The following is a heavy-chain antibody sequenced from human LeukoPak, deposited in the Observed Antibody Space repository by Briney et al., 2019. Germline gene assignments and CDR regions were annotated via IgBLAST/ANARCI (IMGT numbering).Heavy chain of an antibody. V-gene: IGHV4-34*01. D-gene: IGHD3-3*01. CDR1: GGSFSGYY. CDR2: INHSGST. J-gene: IGHJ4*02. CDR3: ARGVPLRFLYYVREAPKYYFDY. Sequence: SETLSLTCAVYGGSFSGYYWSWIRQPPGKGLEWIGEINHSGSTNYNPSLKSRVTISVDTSKNQFSLKLSSVTAADTAVYYCARGVPLRFLYYVREAPKYYFDYWGQGTLVTVSS.